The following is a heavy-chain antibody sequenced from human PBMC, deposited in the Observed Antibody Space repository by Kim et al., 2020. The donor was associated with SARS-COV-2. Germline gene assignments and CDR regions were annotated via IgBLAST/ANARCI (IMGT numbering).Heavy chain of an antibody. CDR2: IYYSGST. CDR1: GGSISSSSYY. D-gene: IGHD2-21*02. V-gene: IGHV4-39*01. J-gene: IGHJ4*02. CDR3: ASQSSCTSMGDDCYLGYYFDY. Sequence: SETLSLTCTVSGGSISSSSYYWGWIRQPPGKGLEWIGSIYYSGSTYYNPSLKSRVTISVDTSKNQFSLKLSSVTAADTAVYYCASQSSCTSMGDDCYLGYYFDYWGQGTLVTVSS.